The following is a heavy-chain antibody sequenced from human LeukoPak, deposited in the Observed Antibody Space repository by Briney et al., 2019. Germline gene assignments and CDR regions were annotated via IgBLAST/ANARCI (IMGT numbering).Heavy chain of an antibody. CDR2: IYSGDSDT. V-gene: IGHV5-51*01. J-gene: IGHJ4*02. D-gene: IGHD5-18*01. CDR3: ARPGRDGGYSYGFDY. CDR1: GYRFSSYW. Sequence: GESLKISCKGSGYRFSSYWIGWVRQTPGKGLEWMGIIYSGDSDTRYSPSFQGQVTISADKSINTAYLQWSSLKASDTAMYYCARPGRDGGYSYGFDYWGQGTLVTVSS.